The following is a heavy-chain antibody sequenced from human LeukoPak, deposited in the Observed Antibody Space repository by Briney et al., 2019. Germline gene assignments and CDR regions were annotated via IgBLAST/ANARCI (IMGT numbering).Heavy chain of an antibody. D-gene: IGHD4-17*01. CDR3: ARVDYGDSNYYYYMDV. V-gene: IGHV1-18*04. J-gene: IGHJ6*03. Sequence: GASVKVSCKASGYTFTGYYIHWVRQAPGQGLEWMGWISAYNGNTNYAQKLQGRVTMTTDTSTSTAYMELRSLRSDDTAVYYCARVDYGDSNYYYYMDVWGKGTTVTVSS. CDR2: ISAYNGNT. CDR1: GYTFTGYY.